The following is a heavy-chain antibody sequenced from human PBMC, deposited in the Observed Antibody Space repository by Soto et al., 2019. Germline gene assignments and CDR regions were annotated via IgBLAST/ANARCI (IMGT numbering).Heavy chain of an antibody. CDR2: INSDASTT. V-gene: IGHV3-74*01. CDR3: ARGYYDSRGGYYFDY. D-gene: IGHD3-22*01. J-gene: IGHJ4*02. CDR1: GFTFSRYW. Sequence: GSLRLSCAASGFTFSRYWMRWVRQAPGKGLVWVSRINSDASTTSYADSVKGRFTISRDNAKNTMYLQMNSLRAEDTAVYYCARGYYDSRGGYYFDYWGLGTLVTVSS.